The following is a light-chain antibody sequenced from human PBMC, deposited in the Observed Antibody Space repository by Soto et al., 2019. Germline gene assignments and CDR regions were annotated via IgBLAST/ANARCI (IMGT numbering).Light chain of an antibody. CDR1: SSGIGGYNY. V-gene: IGLV2-14*01. Sequence: QSALTQPASVSGSPGQSITISCTGTSSGIGGYNYVSWYQQHPGKAPKLMIYEVVNRPSGISYRFSGSKSGNTASLTISGLQAEDEADYYCSSYTSSSTVVFGGGTKVTVL. CDR3: SSYTSSSTVV. J-gene: IGLJ2*01. CDR2: EVV.